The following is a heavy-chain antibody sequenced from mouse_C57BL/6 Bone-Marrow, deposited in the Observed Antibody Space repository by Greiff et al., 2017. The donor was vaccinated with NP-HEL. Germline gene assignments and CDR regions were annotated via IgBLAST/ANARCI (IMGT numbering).Heavy chain of an antibody. CDR2: ISDGGSYT. CDR3: ARDKGNEGAY. CDR1: GFTFSSYA. V-gene: IGHV5-4*01. J-gene: IGHJ3*01. Sequence: EVKLVESGGGLVKPGGSLKLSCAASGFTFSSYAMSWVRQTPEKRLEWVATISDGGSYTYYPDNVKGRFTISRDNAKNKLYLQMSHLKSEDTAMYYCARDKGNEGAYWGKGTLVTVSA.